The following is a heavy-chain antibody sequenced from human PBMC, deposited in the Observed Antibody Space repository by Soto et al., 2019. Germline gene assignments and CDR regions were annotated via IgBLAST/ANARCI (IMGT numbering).Heavy chain of an antibody. CDR3: ASASDTAMVRSEYFQH. Sequence: ASVKVSCQASGYTFTSYGISWVRQAPGHGLEWMGWISAYNGNTNYAQKFQGRVTMTRDTSISTAYMELSRLRSDDTAVYYCASASDTAMVRSEYFQHWGQGTLVTVSS. CDR2: ISAYNGNT. CDR1: GYTFTSYG. V-gene: IGHV1-18*01. D-gene: IGHD5-18*01. J-gene: IGHJ1*01.